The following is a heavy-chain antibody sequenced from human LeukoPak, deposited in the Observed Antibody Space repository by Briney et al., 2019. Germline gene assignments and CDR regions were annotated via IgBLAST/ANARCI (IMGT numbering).Heavy chain of an antibody. Sequence: SQTLSLTCTVSGGSISSGDYYWSWIRQPPGKGLEWIGYIYYSGSTNYNPSLKSRVTISVDTSKNQFSLKLSSVTAADTAVYYCARMPWYYGMDVWGQGTTVTVSS. CDR3: ARMPWYYGMDV. CDR2: IYYSGST. CDR1: GGSISSGDYY. J-gene: IGHJ6*02. V-gene: IGHV4-30-4*01. D-gene: IGHD2-2*01.